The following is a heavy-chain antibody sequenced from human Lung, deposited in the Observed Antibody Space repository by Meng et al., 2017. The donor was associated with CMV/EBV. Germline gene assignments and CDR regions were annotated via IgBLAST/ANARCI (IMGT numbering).Heavy chain of an antibody. CDR1: GYTLTNYY. J-gene: IGHJ4*02. CDR2: INPSDNTT. CDR3: ARDLGYSSSWYFQYYFDC. Sequence: ASXXVSXKASGYTLTNYYIHWVRQAPGQGLEWMGIINPSDNTTIYAQKFQGRVTMTRDTSTNTVYMELSSMRSDDTALYYCARDLGYSSSWYFQYYFDCWXQGTXVT. V-gene: IGHV1-46*01. D-gene: IGHD6-13*01.